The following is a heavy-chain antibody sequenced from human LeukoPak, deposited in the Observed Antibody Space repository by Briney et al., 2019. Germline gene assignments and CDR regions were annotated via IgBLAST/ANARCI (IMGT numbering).Heavy chain of an antibody. J-gene: IGHJ5*02. CDR3: TTDRMIYATNWAVSWFDP. Sequence: ETLSLTCAVYGGSFSGYYWSWIRQPPGKGLEWVGRVKTKGDGGAADYAAPVKGRFTISRDDSTKTLYLQMNSLKTEDTAVYYCTTDRMIYATNWAVSWFDPWGQGTLVTVSS. CDR1: GGSFSGYY. CDR2: VKTKGDGGAA. V-gene: IGHV3-15*01. D-gene: IGHD2-8*01.